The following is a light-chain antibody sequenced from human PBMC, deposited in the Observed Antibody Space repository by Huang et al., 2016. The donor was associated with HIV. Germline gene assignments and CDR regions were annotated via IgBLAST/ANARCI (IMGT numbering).Light chain of an antibody. CDR3: QQRSNWYT. CDR1: QSVSSD. V-gene: IGKV3-11*01. CDR2: DGS. J-gene: IGKJ2*01. Sequence: EIVLTQSPATLSLSPGERATLSCRASQSVSSDLAWYQQKPGQAPRLVIYDGSNRATCIPARFSGSGSGTDFTLTISSLEPEDFAVYYCQQRSNWYTFGQGTKLEIK.